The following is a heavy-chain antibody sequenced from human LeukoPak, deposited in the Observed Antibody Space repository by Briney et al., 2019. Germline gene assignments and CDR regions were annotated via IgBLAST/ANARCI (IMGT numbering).Heavy chain of an antibody. D-gene: IGHD3-22*01. V-gene: IGHV3-23*01. CDR3: ATHYYDSTGYMDV. Sequence: PGGSLRLSCAASGFTFSSYAMSWVRQAPGKGLEWVSAISGSGGSTYYADSVKGRFTISRDNSKNTLYLQMGSLRAEDMAVYYCATHYYDSTGYMDVWGQGTTVTVSS. J-gene: IGHJ6*02. CDR2: ISGSGGST. CDR1: GFTFSSYA.